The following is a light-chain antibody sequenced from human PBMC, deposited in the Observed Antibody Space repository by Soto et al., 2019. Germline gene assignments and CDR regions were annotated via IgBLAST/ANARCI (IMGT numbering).Light chain of an antibody. Sequence: QSVLTQPASVSGSPGQSITISCTGTSSDVGGYNYVSWYQHHPGKAPKLMIYDVSNRPSGVSNRLSGSKSGDTASLTISGLQAEDEADYYCSSYTSSSFYVFGTGTKVTVL. J-gene: IGLJ1*01. CDR1: SSDVGGYNY. CDR3: SSYTSSSFYV. CDR2: DVS. V-gene: IGLV2-14*03.